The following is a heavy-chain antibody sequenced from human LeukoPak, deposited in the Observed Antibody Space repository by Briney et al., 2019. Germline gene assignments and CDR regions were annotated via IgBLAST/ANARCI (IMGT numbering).Heavy chain of an antibody. J-gene: IGHJ4*02. Sequence: GGSLRLSCAASGFTFSSYGMHWVRQAPGRGLEWVAVISYDGSNKYYADSVKGRFTISRDNSKNTLYLQMNSLRAEDTAVYYCAKDLEGGTGVDYWGQGTLVTVSS. CDR1: GFTFSSYG. CDR3: AKDLEGGTGVDY. D-gene: IGHD1-14*01. CDR2: ISYDGSNK. V-gene: IGHV3-30*18.